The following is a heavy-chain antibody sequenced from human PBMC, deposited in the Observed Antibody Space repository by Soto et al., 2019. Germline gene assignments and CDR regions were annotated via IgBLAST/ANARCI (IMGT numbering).Heavy chain of an antibody. CDR1: GGSISRSSYY. J-gene: IGHJ4*02. Sequence: PSETLSLTCTVSGGSISRSSYYWGWIRQPPGKGLEWIGSVYYTGSTYYNPSLKSRVTISVDTSKNQFSLKLSSVTAADTAVYYCASYYGDYNYYFAYWGQGTLVTVSS. V-gene: IGHV4-39*01. CDR2: VYYTGST. CDR3: ASYYGDYNYYFAY. D-gene: IGHD4-17*01.